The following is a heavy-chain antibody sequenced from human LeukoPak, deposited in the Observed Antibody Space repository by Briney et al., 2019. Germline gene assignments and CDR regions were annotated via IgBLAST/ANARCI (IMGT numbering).Heavy chain of an antibody. CDR2: MNSVHS. CDR3: ARLHGNAFDI. J-gene: IGHJ3*02. CDR1: GYTFTSYY. V-gene: IGHV1-8*03. Sequence: ASVKVSCKASGYTFTSYYMHWVRQAPGQGLEWVGWMNSVHSGPAQKFQGRVTISRNISISTSYMELTSLTSEDTAVYYCARLHGNAFDIWGQGTMVSVSS.